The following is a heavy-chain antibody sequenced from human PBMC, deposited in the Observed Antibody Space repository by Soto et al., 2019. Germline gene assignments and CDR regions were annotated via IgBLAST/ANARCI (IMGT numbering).Heavy chain of an antibody. D-gene: IGHD6-19*01. CDR3: AKEGSGWYVSFLDY. CDR1: GFTFSSYA. J-gene: IGHJ4*02. Sequence: GESLKISCAASGFTFSSYAMSWVRQAPGKGLEWVSAISGSGGSTYYADSVKGRFTISRDNSKNTLYLQMNSLRAEDTAVYYCAKEGSGWYVSFLDYWGQGTLVTVSS. V-gene: IGHV3-23*01. CDR2: ISGSGGST.